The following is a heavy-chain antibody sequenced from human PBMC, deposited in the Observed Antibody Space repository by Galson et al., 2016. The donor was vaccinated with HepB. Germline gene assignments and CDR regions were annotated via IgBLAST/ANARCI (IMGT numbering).Heavy chain of an antibody. CDR2: IGGSDTGT. Sequence: GSLRLSCAASGITFSNYAMHWVRQAPGEGLEWVSGIGGSDTGTYYADSVRGRFTISRDNSKNTLYLQMNSLRAGDAAVYYCAKDRGGRVDTGTLDYWGQGTLVTVSS. V-gene: IGHV3-23*01. CDR1: GITFSNYA. CDR3: AKDRGGRVDTGTLDY. J-gene: IGHJ4*02. D-gene: IGHD5-18*01.